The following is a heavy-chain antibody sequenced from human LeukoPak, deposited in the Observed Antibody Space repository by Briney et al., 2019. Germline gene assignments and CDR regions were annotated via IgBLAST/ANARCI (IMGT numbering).Heavy chain of an antibody. J-gene: IGHJ4*02. CDR1: GGSISSGGYS. D-gene: IGHD2-15*01. Sequence: PSETLSLTCAVSGGSISSGGYSWSWIRQPPGKGLEWIGYIYHSGSTYYNPSLKSRVTISVDRSKNQFSLKLSSVTAADTAVYYCARAGDCSGGSCYFDYWGQGTLVTVSS. CDR3: ARAGDCSGGSCYFDY. V-gene: IGHV4-30-2*01. CDR2: IYHSGST.